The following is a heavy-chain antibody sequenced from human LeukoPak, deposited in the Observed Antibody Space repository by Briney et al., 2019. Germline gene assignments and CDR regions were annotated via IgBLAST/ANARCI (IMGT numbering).Heavy chain of an antibody. CDR3: TRPWSVTYHYYYGMDV. CDR2: ITSKPYGGTT. D-gene: IGHD4-11*01. V-gene: IGHV3-49*04. Sequence: GGSLRLSCTGPGSNFVDYALSWVRPAPGKGLEWVGFITSKPYGGTTHYAASVRGRFTISRDDFKGFAYLQMNDLKTEDSAVYYCTRPWSVTYHYYYGMDVWGQGTTVTVSS. J-gene: IGHJ6*02. CDR1: GSNFVDYA.